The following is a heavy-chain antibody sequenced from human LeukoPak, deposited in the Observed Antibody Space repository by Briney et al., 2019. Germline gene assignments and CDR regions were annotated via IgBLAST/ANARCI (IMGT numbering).Heavy chain of an antibody. Sequence: PGGSLRLSCAASGFTFNSYSMNWVRQAPGKGLEWVSSIGGRKNYIDYADSIKGRFTTSRDNTKKSLYLQMNNLRAEDTAVYYCARARYNNGLDYWGQGTLVTASS. CDR3: ARARYNNGLDY. CDR2: IGGRKNYI. J-gene: IGHJ4*02. V-gene: IGHV3-21*01. CDR1: GFTFNSYS. D-gene: IGHD1-14*01.